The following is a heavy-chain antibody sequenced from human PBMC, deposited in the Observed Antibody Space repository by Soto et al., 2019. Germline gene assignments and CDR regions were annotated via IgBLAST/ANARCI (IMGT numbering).Heavy chain of an antibody. J-gene: IGHJ5*02. CDR3: AKGDNLGPKTGYAFDP. CDR1: GDSVSSNTAS. V-gene: IGHV6-1*01. Sequence: SQTLSLTCAISGDSVSSNTASWNWIRQSPSRGLEWLGRTYFRSKWYNDYAVSVKSRIIINPDTSNNQFSLQLNSVTPEDTAVYFCAKGDNLGPKTGYAFDPWGQGTLVTVSS. CDR2: TYFRSKWYN. D-gene: IGHD5-12*01.